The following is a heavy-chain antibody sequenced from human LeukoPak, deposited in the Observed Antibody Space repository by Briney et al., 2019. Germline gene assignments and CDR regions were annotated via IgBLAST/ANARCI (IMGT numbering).Heavy chain of an antibody. V-gene: IGHV1-8*01. CDR1: GYTFTSYD. D-gene: IGHD2-2*01. CDR3: ARGSYGYCSSTSCYDAFDI. Sequence: GASVKVSCKASGYTFTSYDINWVRQATGQGLEWMGWMNPNSGNTGYAKKFQGRVTMTRNTSISTAYMELSSLRSEDTAVYYCARGSYGYCSSTSCYDAFDIWGQGTMVTVSS. CDR2: MNPNSGNT. J-gene: IGHJ3*02.